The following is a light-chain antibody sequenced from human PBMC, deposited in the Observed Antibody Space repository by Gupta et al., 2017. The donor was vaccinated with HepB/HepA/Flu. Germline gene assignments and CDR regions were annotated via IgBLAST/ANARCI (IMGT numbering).Light chain of an antibody. CDR2: KAS. Sequence: DIQMTQSLPSLSASVGDRVTITCRASQSITTWLAWYQQSPGEPPKLLIHKASTLESGVPSRFSGSGSGTEFNLTISSVQPDDFATYYCQQYGSYYTFGQGTRLEIK. V-gene: IGKV1-5*03. J-gene: IGKJ2*01. CDR3: QQYGSYYT. CDR1: QSITTW.